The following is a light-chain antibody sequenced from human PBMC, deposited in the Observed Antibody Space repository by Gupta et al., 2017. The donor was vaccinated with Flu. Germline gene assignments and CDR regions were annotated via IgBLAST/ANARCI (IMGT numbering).Light chain of an antibody. V-gene: IGKV3-15*01. J-gene: IGKJ4*01. CDR3: QQYYDWPPLT. Sequence: GTLSVSPGERVILSCRASQSVSTKVAWYQQKPGQAPRLLIYDASTRATGIPARFTGSGSGTEFTLLISSPQPEDFALYYCQQYYDWPPLTFGGGTKVDVK. CDR2: DAS. CDR1: QSVSTK.